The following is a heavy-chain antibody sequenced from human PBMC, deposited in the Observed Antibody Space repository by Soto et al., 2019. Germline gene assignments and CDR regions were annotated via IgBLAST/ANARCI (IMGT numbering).Heavy chain of an antibody. J-gene: IGHJ5*02. V-gene: IGHV4-31*03. CDR1: GGSISSGGYY. Sequence: NPSETLSLTCTVSGGSISSGGYYWSWIRQHPGKGLEWIGYIYYSGSTYYNPSLKSRVTISVDTSKNQFSLKLSSVTAADTAVYYCARDLATFWFDPWGQGTLVTVSS. D-gene: IGHD3-16*01. CDR2: IYYSGST. CDR3: ARDLATFWFDP.